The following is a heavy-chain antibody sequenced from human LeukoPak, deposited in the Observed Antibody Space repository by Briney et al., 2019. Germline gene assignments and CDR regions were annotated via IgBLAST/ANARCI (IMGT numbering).Heavy chain of an antibody. CDR2: IYHSGST. CDR1: GGSISSGGYY. V-gene: IGHV4-30-2*01. CDR3: ARGGGPDGLDI. J-gene: IGHJ3*02. Sequence: SETLSLTCTVSGGSISSGGYYWSWIRQPPGKGLEWIGYIYHSGSTYYNPSLKSRVTISVDRSKNQFSLKLSSVTAADTAVYYCARGGGPDGLDIWGQGTMVTVSS.